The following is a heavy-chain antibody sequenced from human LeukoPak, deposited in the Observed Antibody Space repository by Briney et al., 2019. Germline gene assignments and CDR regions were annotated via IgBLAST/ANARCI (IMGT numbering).Heavy chain of an antibody. D-gene: IGHD6-13*01. CDR3: ARARRATSSWLY. J-gene: IGHJ4*02. V-gene: IGHV3-21*01. CDR1: GFTFSSYT. Sequence: GGSLRLSCAASGFTFSSYTMNWVRQAPGKGLEWVSSISSSSSYIYYADSVKGRFTISRDNAKNSLNLQMNSLRAEDTAVYYCARARRATSSWLYWGQGTLVTVSS. CDR2: ISSSSSYI.